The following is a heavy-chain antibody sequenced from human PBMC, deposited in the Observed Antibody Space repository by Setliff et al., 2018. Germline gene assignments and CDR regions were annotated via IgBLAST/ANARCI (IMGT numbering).Heavy chain of an antibody. V-gene: IGHV3-30*03. CDR3: ARSRGTWGTSFGY. J-gene: IGHJ4*02. D-gene: IGHD3-16*01. CDR1: GFTFSNFD. CDR2: ISHDGLHS. Sequence: PGGSLRLSCAASGFTFSNFDFHWVRQAPGKGLEWVAVISHDGLHSFYADSVEDRFTISRDNSRNTLYLQMSSLRFEDTAVYYCARSRGTWGTSFGYWGLGTLVTVSS.